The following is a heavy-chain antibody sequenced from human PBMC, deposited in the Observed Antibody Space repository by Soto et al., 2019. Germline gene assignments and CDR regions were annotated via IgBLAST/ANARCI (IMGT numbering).Heavy chain of an antibody. Sequence: PSETLSLTCTVSGGSISNSGYYWGWIRQPPGKGLEWIGSIKYIESTYYNPSLNSRVAISVDTSKNQFSLKLSSVTAADTAVYYCARHHISAPDPSFDYWGQGTLVTVSS. D-gene: IGHD6-6*01. J-gene: IGHJ4*02. CDR2: IKYIEST. CDR3: ARHHISAPDPSFDY. CDR1: GGSISNSGYY. V-gene: IGHV4-39*01.